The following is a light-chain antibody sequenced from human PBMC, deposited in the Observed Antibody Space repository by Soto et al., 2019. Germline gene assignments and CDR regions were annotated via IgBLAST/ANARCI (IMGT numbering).Light chain of an antibody. CDR1: SSNIGAGYD. CDR2: GNS. CDR3: QSYDTSLSGNVV. Sequence: QSVLTQPPSVSGAPGQRVTISCTGSSSNIGAGYDVHWYQQLPRTAPKLLIYGNSNRPSGVPDRFSGSKSGTSASLAITGRQAEDEADYYGQSYDTSLSGNVVFGGGTQLAV. J-gene: IGLJ2*01. V-gene: IGLV1-40*01.